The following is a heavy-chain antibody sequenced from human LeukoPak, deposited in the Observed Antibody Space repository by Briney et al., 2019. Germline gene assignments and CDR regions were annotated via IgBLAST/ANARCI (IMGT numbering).Heavy chain of an antibody. D-gene: IGHD2-2*01. CDR3: ARDVGGYCSSTSCPSNWFDP. Sequence: ASVKVSCKASGGTFSSYAISWVRQAPGQGLEWMGGIIPIFGTANYAQKFQGRVTITTDESTSTAYMELSSLRSEDTAVYYCARDVGGYCSSTSCPSNWFDPWGQGTLVTVSS. CDR2: IIPIFGTA. CDR1: GGTFSSYA. V-gene: IGHV1-69*05. J-gene: IGHJ5*02.